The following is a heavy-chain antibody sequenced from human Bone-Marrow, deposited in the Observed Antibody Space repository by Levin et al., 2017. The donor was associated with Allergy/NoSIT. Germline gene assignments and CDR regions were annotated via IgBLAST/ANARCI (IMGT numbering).Heavy chain of an antibody. CDR1: GGSISSGDYY. CDR3: ARVPPRVGPSDAFDI. CDR2: IYYSGST. V-gene: IGHV4-30-4*01. J-gene: IGHJ3*02. Sequence: SCTVSGGSISSGDYYWSWIRQPPGKGLEWIGYIYYSGSTYYNPSLKSRVTISVDTSKNQFSLKLSSVTAADTAVYYCARVPPRVGPSDAFDIWGQGTMVTVSS. D-gene: IGHD1-26*01.